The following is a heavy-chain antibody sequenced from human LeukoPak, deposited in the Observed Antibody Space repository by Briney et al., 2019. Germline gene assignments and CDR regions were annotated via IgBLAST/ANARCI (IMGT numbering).Heavy chain of an antibody. J-gene: IGHJ4*02. V-gene: IGHV4-59*01. CDR1: GGSISSYY. D-gene: IGHD3-22*01. Sequence: SETLSLTCTVSGGSISSYYWSWIRQPPGKGLEWIGYIYYSGSTNYNPSLKSRVTISVDTSKNQFSLKLSSVTAADTAVYYCAKAMIVVGSRPFDYWGQGTLVTVSS. CDR3: AKAMIVVGSRPFDY. CDR2: IYYSGST.